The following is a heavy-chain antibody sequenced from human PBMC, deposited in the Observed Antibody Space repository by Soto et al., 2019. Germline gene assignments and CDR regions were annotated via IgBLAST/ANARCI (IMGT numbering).Heavy chain of an antibody. CDR2: IYYSGST. Sequence: PSETLSLTCTVSGGSVSSTSYYWSWIRQHPGKGLEWIGYIYYSGSTYYNPSLKSRVTISVDTSKNQFSLKLSSVTAADTAVYYCARDLPNCSGGSCYHDAFDIWGQGTMVTVSS. CDR3: ARDLPNCSGGSCYHDAFDI. V-gene: IGHV4-31*03. J-gene: IGHJ3*02. D-gene: IGHD2-15*01. CDR1: GGSVSSTSYY.